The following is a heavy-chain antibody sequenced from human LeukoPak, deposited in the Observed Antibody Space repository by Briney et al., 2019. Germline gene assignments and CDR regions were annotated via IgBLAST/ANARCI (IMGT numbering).Heavy chain of an antibody. J-gene: IGHJ5*02. D-gene: IGHD3-3*01. V-gene: IGHV3-11*04. CDR2: ISSSGSTI. Sequence: PGGSLRLSCAASGFTFSDYYMSWIRQAPGKGLEWVSYISSSGSTIFYADSVKGRFTISRDNSKNTLYLQMNSLRAEDTAVYYCARDQPLQYYDFWSTPQFGDWFDPWGQGTLVTVSS. CDR1: GFTFSDYY. CDR3: ARDQPLQYYDFWSTPQFGDWFDP.